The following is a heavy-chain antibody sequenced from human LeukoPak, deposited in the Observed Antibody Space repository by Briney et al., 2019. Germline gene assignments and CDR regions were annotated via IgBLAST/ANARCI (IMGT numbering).Heavy chain of an antibody. CDR2: IYTSGST. J-gene: IGHJ3*02. V-gene: IGHV4-4*07. CDR3: ARSRWYGGNSASGAFDI. CDR1: GGSISSYY. D-gene: IGHD4-23*01. Sequence: SETLSLTCTVSGGSISSYYWSWIRQPAGKGLEWIGRIYTSGSTNYNPSLKSRVTISVDTSKNQFSLKLSSVTAADTAVYYCARSRWYGGNSASGAFDIWGQGTMVTVSS.